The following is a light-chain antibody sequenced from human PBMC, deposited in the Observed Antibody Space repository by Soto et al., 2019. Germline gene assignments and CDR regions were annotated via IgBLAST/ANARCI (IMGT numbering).Light chain of an antibody. Sequence: QSALTQPPSASGSPGQSVAISCTGTNSDIGGYNHVSWYQHHPGKAPKLMIYEVTKRPSGVPDRFSGSKSGNTASLTVSGLQAEDEADYYCTSYAGSDKFVVFGGGTKVTVL. CDR1: NSDIGGYNH. CDR3: TSYAGSDKFVV. V-gene: IGLV2-8*01. CDR2: EVT. J-gene: IGLJ2*01.